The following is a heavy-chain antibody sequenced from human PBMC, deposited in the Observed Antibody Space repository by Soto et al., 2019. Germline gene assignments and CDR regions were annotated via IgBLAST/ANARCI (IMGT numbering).Heavy chain of an antibody. CDR1: GVTVEISY. V-gene: IGHV3-66*01. Sequence: SMEIACASCGVTVEISYMAWSCKKKSKLLDWVSVIYSGGSSYYADSVKGRFTISRDNSKNTLYLQMNSLRAEDTAVYYCSREASRGFFAMFAFDIWGQGTMVTVSS. CDR2: IYSGGSS. D-gene: IGHD3-10*02. J-gene: IGHJ3*02. CDR3: SREASRGFFAMFAFDI.